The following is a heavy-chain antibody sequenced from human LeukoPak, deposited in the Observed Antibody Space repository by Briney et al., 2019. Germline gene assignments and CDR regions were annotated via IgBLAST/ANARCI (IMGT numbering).Heavy chain of an antibody. CDR3: AKDLTMVRGVIPITGMDY. CDR2: ISYDGSNK. D-gene: IGHD3-10*01. J-gene: IGHJ4*02. CDR1: GFTFSSYA. V-gene: IGHV3-30-3*01. Sequence: GGSLRLSCAASGFTFSSYAMHWVRQAPGKGLEWVAVISYDGSNKYYADSVKGRFTISRDNSKNTLYLQMNSLRAEDTAVYYCAKDLTMVRGVIPITGMDYWGQGTLVTVSS.